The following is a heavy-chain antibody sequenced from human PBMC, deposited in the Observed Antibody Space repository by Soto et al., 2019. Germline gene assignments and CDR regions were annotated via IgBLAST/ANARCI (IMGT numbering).Heavy chain of an antibody. CDR2: ISSSSSTI. CDR3: ARQNFCTSSRCLN. J-gene: IGHJ4*02. CDR1: GFTFSIYS. V-gene: IGHV3-48*01. D-gene: IGHD2-2*01. Sequence: GGSLRLSCVPSGFTFSIYSMNWVRQAPGKGLEWVSYISSSSSTIYYADSVKGRFTISRDNAKNSLYLQMNSLRAEDTAVYYCARQNFCTSSRCLNWGQGSLVTVSS.